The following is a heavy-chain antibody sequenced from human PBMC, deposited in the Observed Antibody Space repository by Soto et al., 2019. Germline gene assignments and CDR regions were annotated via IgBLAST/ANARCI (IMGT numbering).Heavy chain of an antibody. CDR1: GFTLTSYS. J-gene: IGHJ6*02. Sequence: EVQLVESGGGLVKPGGSLRLSCAASGFTLTSYSMNWVRQAPGKGLEWVSSISSSCSHIYYADSVKGRFTISRDNARNSVYLQMNSLRAEDTAVYYCVRERGLSSFYGMDVWGQGTTVTVSS. V-gene: IGHV3-21*02. CDR3: VRERGLSSFYGMDV. D-gene: IGHD3-10*01. CDR2: ISSSCSHI.